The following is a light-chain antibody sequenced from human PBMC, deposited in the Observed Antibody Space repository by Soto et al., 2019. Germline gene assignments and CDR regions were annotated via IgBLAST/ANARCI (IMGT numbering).Light chain of an antibody. Sequence: DIPMTQSPSTLSASVGDRVTITCRASQSISSWLAWYQQKPGRAPNLLISDASSLESGVPSRFSGSGSGTEFTLTISSLQPDDFATYYCQQYGLYWSFGQGTKVEIK. CDR1: QSISSW. CDR2: DAS. CDR3: QQYGLYWS. J-gene: IGKJ1*01. V-gene: IGKV1-5*01.